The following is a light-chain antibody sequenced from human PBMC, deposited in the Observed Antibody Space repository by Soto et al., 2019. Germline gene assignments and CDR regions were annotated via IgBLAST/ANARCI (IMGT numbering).Light chain of an antibody. Sequence: QSVLTQPPSVSGAPGQRVTISCTGASSNIGAGFDVHWYQLLPGTAPKLLISGNNNRPSGVPDRFSGSKSGTSASLAITGLQAEDEADYYCQSYDSSLSGFVFGTWTKVTVL. J-gene: IGLJ1*01. CDR1: SSNIGAGFD. CDR3: QSYDSSLSGFV. V-gene: IGLV1-40*01. CDR2: GNN.